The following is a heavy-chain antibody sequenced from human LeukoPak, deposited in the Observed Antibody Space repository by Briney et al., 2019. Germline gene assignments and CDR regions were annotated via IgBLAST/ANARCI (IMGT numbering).Heavy chain of an antibody. CDR3: ASGEADYDFWSGYSPFDY. D-gene: IGHD3-3*01. V-gene: IGHV3-21*01. J-gene: IGHJ4*02. Sequence: PGGSLRLSCAASGFTFSSYGMHWVRQAPGKGLEWVSSISSSSSYIYYADSVKGRFTISRDNAKNSLYLQMNSLRAEDTAVYYCASGEADYDFWSGYSPFDYWGQGTLVTVSS. CDR1: GFTFSSYG. CDR2: ISSSSSYI.